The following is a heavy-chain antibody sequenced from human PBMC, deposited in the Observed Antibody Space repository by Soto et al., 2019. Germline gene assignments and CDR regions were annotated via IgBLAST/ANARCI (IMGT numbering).Heavy chain of an antibody. J-gene: IGHJ2*01. Sequence: QVQLVESGGGVVQPGRSLRLSCAASGFTFSSYAMHWVRQAPGKGLEWVAVISYDGSNKYYADSEKGRFTISRDNSKNTLYLQMNSLRAEDTAVYYCARPLWRDDYNWGYFDLWGRGTLVTVSS. D-gene: IGHD4-4*01. CDR1: GFTFSSYA. CDR3: ARPLWRDDYNWGYFDL. CDR2: ISYDGSNK. V-gene: IGHV3-30-3*01.